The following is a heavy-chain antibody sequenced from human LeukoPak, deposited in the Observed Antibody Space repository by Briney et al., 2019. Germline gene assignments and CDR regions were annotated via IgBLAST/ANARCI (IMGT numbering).Heavy chain of an antibody. CDR3: ARGVLGPYYFDL. CDR2: IHYTGAT. V-gene: IGHV4-34*01. D-gene: IGHD7-27*01. CDR1: GGSFRGYY. J-gene: IGHJ2*01. Sequence: SETLSLTCAVYGGSFRGYYWSWIRQPPGKGLEWIGEIHYTGATNYKPSLKSRVTISGDPSKNQVSLRVSSVTAADTAVYYCARGVLGPYYFDLWGRGTLVAVSS.